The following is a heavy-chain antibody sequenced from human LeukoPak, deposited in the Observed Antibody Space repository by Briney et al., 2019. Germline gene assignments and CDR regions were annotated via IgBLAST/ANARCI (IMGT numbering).Heavy chain of an antibody. V-gene: IGHV4-59*08. CDR1: GGSISSYY. J-gene: IGHJ6*03. Sequence: SETLSLTCTVAGGSISSYYWSWIRQPPGKGLEWIGYIYYSGSTNYNPSLKSRVTISVDTSKNQFSLKLSSVTAADTAVYYCARRYDSTLYYYYYMDVWGKGTTVTVSS. CDR3: ARRYDSTLYYYYYMDV. CDR2: IYYSGST. D-gene: IGHD3-22*01.